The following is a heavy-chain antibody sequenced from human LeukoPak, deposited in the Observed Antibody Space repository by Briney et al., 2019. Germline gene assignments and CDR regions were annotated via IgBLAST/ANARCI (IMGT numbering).Heavy chain of an antibody. CDR3: ARGVTYYYGSGSLRNYYYYGMDV. J-gene: IGHJ6*02. CDR2: FYTSGST. Sequence: SETLSLTCTVSGGSISSYYWSWIRQPAGKGLEWIGRFYTSGSTNYNPSLKSRVTMSVDTSKNQFSLKLSSVTAADTAVYYCARGVTYYYGSGSLRNYYYYGMDVWGQGTTVTVSS. CDR1: GGSISSYY. D-gene: IGHD3-10*01. V-gene: IGHV4-4*07.